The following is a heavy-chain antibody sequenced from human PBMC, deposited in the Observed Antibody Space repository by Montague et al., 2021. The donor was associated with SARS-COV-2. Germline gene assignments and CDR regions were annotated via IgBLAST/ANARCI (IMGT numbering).Heavy chain of an antibody. V-gene: IGHV3-30*04. D-gene: IGHD6-13*01. CDR3: VRDRLTKIAAAGIFEF. Sequence: SLRLSYAASGFDFSSKAMNWVRQAPGRGLEWVAVISFDGEYKWYADSVKGRFTISRDNLKNTLKLETNSLRGDDSGVYFCVRDRLTKIAAAGIFEFWGQGTRVTVSS. CDR2: ISFDGEYK. J-gene: IGHJ4*02. CDR1: GFDFSSKA.